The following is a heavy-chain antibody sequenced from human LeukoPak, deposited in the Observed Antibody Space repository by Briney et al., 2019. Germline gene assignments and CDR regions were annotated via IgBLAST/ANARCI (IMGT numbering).Heavy chain of an antibody. D-gene: IGHD2-2*02. CDR1: GFTFSSYS. J-gene: IGHJ4*02. V-gene: IGHV3-21*01. CDR3: ATYRHLPY. CDR2: ISSSSSYI. Sequence: GGSLRLSCAASGFTFSSYSMNWVRQAPGKGLEWVSSISSSSSYIYYADSVKGRFTISRDNAKNSLYLQMSSLRAEDSAMYYCATYRHLPYWGQGILVTVSS.